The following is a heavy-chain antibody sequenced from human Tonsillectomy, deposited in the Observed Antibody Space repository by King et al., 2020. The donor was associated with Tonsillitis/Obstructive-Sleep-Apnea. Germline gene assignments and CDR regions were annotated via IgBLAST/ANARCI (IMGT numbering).Heavy chain of an antibody. CDR2: MTFHGSNK. V-gene: IGHV3-30*04. CDR1: GFTFSSYA. CDR3: VRGPPYSGYDYNY. D-gene: IGHD5-12*01. Sequence: VQMVESGGGVVQPGRSLRLSCAASGFTFSSYAMHWVRQAPGKGLEWGAVMTFHGSNKYYAASVKGRFTISRDNSKNTLYLQLNSLRPEDTAVYYCVRGPPYSGYDYNYWGQGTLVTVSS. J-gene: IGHJ4*02.